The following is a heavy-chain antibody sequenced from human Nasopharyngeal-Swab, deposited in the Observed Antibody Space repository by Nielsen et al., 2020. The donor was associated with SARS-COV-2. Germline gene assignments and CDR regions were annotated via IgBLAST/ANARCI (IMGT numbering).Heavy chain of an antibody. CDR1: GGSISSSNW. CDR3: ARALPHSGTDSSVLESNGFDP. J-gene: IGHJ5*02. D-gene: IGHD1-14*01. V-gene: IGHV4-4*02. CDR2: IYHSGST. Sequence: SETLSLTCAVSGGSISSSNWWSWVRQPPGKGLEWIGEIYHSGSTNYNPSLKSRVTISVDKSKNQFSLKLSSVTAADTAVYYCARALPHSGTDSSVLESNGFDPWGQGTLVTVSS.